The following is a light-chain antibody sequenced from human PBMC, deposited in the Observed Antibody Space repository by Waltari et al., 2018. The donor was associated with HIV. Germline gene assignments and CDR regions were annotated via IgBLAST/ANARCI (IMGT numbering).Light chain of an antibody. J-gene: IGKJ1*01. CDR2: GAS. V-gene: IGKV3-20*01. Sequence: PGESATLSCRASQNLASNYLTWYQQKPGQDPRLLIFGASNRATGIPDRFSGSGSGTDFTLTISRLEAEDFAVYYCQQYGTSAWTFGQGTQVEIK. CDR3: QQYGTSAWT. CDR1: QNLASNY.